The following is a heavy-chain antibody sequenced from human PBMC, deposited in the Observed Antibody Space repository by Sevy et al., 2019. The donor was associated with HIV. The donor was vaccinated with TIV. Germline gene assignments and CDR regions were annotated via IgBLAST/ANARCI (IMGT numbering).Heavy chain of an antibody. V-gene: IGHV4-34*01. CDR2: INHSGST. CDR1: GGSFSGYY. Sequence: SETLSLTCAVYGGSFSGYYWSWIRQPPGKGLEWIGEINHSGSTNYNPSLKSRVTISVDTSKNQLSLKLSSVTAADTAVYYCARGGYSYGYSFGAYYYGMDVWGQGTTVTVSS. J-gene: IGHJ6*02. D-gene: IGHD5-18*01. CDR3: ARGGYSYGYSFGAYYYGMDV.